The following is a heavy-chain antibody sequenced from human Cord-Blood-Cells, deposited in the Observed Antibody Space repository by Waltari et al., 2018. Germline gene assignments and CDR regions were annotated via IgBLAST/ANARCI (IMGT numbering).Heavy chain of an antibody. J-gene: IGHJ4*02. V-gene: IGHV1-18*01. CDR3: AREMPAADSSGYYLFDY. Sequence: QVQLVQSGAAVKKPGASVKVSCKASGYTFTSYCISWVRQAPGQGLEWMGWISAYNGNTNYAQKLQGRVTMTTDTSTSTAYMELRSLRSDDKAVYYCAREMPAADSSGYYLFDYWGQGTLVTVSS. CDR1: GYTFTSYC. CDR2: ISAYNGNT. D-gene: IGHD3-22*01.